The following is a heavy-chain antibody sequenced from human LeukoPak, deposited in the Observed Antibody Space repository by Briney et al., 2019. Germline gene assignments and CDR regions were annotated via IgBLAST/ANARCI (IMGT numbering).Heavy chain of an antibody. CDR1: GGSFSGYY. V-gene: IGHV4-59*10. J-gene: IGHJ4*02. Sequence: PSETLSLTCAGYGGSFSGYYWSWIRQPAGKGLEWIGRIYTSGSTNYNPSLKSRVTMSVDTSKSQFSLKLSSVTAADTAVYYCARTAFGGGTDYWGQGTLVTVSS. CDR3: ARTAFGGGTDY. CDR2: IYTSGST. D-gene: IGHD3-10*01.